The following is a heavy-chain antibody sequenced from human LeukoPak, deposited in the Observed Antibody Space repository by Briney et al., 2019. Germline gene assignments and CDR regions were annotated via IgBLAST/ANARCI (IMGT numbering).Heavy chain of an antibody. J-gene: IGHJ4*02. Sequence: SETLSLTCTVSGGSISSYYWSWIRQPPGKGLEWIGYIYYSGSTNYNPSLKSRVTMSVDTSKNQFSLKLSSVTAADTAVYYCARHGFGSGWFDYFDYWGQGTLVTVSS. CDR3: ARHGFGSGWFDYFDY. CDR1: GGSISSYY. CDR2: IYYSGST. D-gene: IGHD6-19*01. V-gene: IGHV4-59*08.